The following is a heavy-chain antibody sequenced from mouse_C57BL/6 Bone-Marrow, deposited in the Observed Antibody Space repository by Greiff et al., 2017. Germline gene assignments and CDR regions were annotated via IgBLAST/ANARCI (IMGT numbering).Heavy chain of an antibody. D-gene: IGHD2-14*01. Sequence: VQLQQPGAELVKPGASVKLSCKASGYTFTSYWMHWVKQRPGQGLEWIGMIHPNSGSTNYNEKFKSTATLTVDKSSRTAYMQLSSLTSEDSAVYYGARWEGYRTVGMDDWGQGTSGTGSS. J-gene: IGHJ4*01. CDR1: GYTFTSYW. CDR3: ARWEGYRTVGMDD. V-gene: IGHV1-64*01. CDR2: IHPNSGST.